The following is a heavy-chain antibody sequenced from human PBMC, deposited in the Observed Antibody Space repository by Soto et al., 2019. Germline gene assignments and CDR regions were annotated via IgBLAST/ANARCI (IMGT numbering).Heavy chain of an antibody. J-gene: IGHJ4*02. CDR2: INQDGSQK. CDR3: AKAAY. Sequence: GGSLRLSCAASGFTFSSHWMSWVRQAPGKGLEWVAKINQDGSQKDYVDSVKGRFTISRDNAKNSLYLEMNSLRAEDTAVYYCAKAAYWGQGTLVTVSS. V-gene: IGHV3-7*01. CDR1: GFTFSSHW.